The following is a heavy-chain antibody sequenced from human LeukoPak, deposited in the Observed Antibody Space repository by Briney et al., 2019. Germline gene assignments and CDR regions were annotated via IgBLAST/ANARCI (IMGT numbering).Heavy chain of an antibody. CDR1: GFTFSSYW. CDR2: IKQDGSEK. Sequence: GGSLRFSCAASGFTFSSYWMSWVRQAPGKGLDWVANIKQDGSEKYYVDSVKGRFTISRDNAKNSLYLQMNSLRAEDTAVYYCATNYGYSSGWYLDYWGQGTLVTVSS. D-gene: IGHD6-19*01. CDR3: ATNYGYSSGWYLDY. J-gene: IGHJ4*02. V-gene: IGHV3-7*03.